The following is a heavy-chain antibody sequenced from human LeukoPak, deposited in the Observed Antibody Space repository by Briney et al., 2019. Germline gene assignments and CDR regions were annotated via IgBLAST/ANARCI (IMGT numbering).Heavy chain of an antibody. D-gene: IGHD6-13*01. CDR3: ARAPAAAGTIGYHYYGMDV. CDR1: GFTFSNYW. CDR2: MNSDGSTT. Sequence: GGSLRLSCAASGFTFSNYWMHWVRQAPGKGLGWVSRMNSDGSTTAYAGSVKGRFTISRDNAKNTLYLQMNSLRAEDTAVYYCARAPAAAGTIGYHYYGMDVWGQGTTATVAS. J-gene: IGHJ6*02. V-gene: IGHV3-74*01.